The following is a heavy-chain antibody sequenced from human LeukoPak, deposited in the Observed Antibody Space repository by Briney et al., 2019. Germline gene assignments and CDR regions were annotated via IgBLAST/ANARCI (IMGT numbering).Heavy chain of an antibody. V-gene: IGHV1-18*01. CDR2: ISTYNGNT. CDR1: GYTFTSYG. J-gene: IGHJ4*02. D-gene: IGHD3-22*01. Sequence: ASVKVSCKASGYTFTSYGISWVRQAPGQGLEWMGWISTYNGNTNYGQKLQGRVTMTRDTSTSTAYMELRSLRSDDTAVYYCARGGDSSGLNRFAYWGQGTLVTVSS. CDR3: ARGGDSSGLNRFAY.